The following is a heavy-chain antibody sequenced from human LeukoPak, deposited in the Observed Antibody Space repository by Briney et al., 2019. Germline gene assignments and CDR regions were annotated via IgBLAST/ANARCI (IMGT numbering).Heavy chain of an antibody. CDR3: ASGYSRGGDY. J-gene: IGHJ4*02. Sequence: GGSLRLPCAASGFTFSDYSMNWVRQAPGKGLEWVSQISSSGSTMYYADSVKGRFTISRDNAKNSLYLQMNSLRDEDTAVYYCASGYSRGGDYWGQGTLVTVSS. V-gene: IGHV3-48*02. CDR1: GFTFSDYS. D-gene: IGHD2-21*01. CDR2: ISSSGSTM.